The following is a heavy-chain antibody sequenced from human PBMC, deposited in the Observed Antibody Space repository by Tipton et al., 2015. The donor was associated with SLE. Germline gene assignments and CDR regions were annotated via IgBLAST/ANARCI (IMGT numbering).Heavy chain of an antibody. J-gene: IGHJ6*03. CDR2: IIPIFGTA. CDR1: GGTFSSYA. Sequence: QSGAEVKKPGSSVKVSCKASGGTFSSYAISWVRQAPGQGLEWMGGIIPIFGTANYAQKFQGRVTITADKSTSTAYMELRSLRSDDTAVYYCARFGASTYYYYYYMDVWGKGTTVTVSS. CDR3: ARFGASTYYYYYYMDV. V-gene: IGHV1-69*06. D-gene: IGHD3-16*01.